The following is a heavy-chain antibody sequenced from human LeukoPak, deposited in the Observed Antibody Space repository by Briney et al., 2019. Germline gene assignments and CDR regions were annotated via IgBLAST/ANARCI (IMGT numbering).Heavy chain of an antibody. D-gene: IGHD3-22*01. J-gene: IGHJ4*02. CDR1: GFTFSSSA. Sequence: GGSLRLSCVVSGFTFSSSAMSWVRQAQGKGLGWVSSISGSGSGGSTYYADSVKGRFTISRDNSKNTLYLQMNSLRAEDTAVYYCARDRNYYDSSGPFGYWGQGTLVTVSS. CDR3: ARDRNYYDSSGPFGY. V-gene: IGHV3-23*01. CDR2: ISGSGSGGST.